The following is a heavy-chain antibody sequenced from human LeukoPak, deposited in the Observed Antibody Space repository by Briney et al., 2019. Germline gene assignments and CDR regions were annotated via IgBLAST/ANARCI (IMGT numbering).Heavy chain of an antibody. Sequence: GGSLRLSCAASGFTFSSYAMSWVRQAPGKGLEWVSYISSSGSTIYYADSVKGRFTISRDNAKNSLYLQMNSLRAEDTAVYYCAREVDIAVAGLFDYWGQGTLVTVSS. CDR3: AREVDIAVAGLFDY. CDR2: ISSSGSTI. CDR1: GFTFSSYA. J-gene: IGHJ4*02. D-gene: IGHD6-19*01. V-gene: IGHV3-48*04.